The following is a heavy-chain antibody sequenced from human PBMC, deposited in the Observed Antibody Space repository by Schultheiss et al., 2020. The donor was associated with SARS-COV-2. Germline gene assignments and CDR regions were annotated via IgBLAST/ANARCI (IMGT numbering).Heavy chain of an antibody. CDR3: ARGTTTVTTLVWFDP. J-gene: IGHJ5*02. CDR1: GGSISSGGYY. Sequence: SETLSLTCTVSGGSISSGGYYWSWIRQHPGKGLEWIGYIYYSGSTYYNPSLKSRVTISVDTSKNQFSLKLSSVTAADTAVYYCARGTTTVTTLVWFDPWGQGTLVTVSS. D-gene: IGHD4-17*01. CDR2: IYYSGST. V-gene: IGHV4-31*03.